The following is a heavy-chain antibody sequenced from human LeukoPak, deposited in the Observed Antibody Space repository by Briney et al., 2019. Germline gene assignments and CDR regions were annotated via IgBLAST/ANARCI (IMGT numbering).Heavy chain of an antibody. Sequence: GTSLRLSCAASGFTFTSYGMHWVRQAPGKGLEWVALVTYDGYYKYYSDSVKGRFTISSDTSKNTLYLQMNSLRAEDTAVYYCARDLSPVVRASPMGYWGQGTLVTVSS. V-gene: IGHV3-30*03. D-gene: IGHD3-10*01. J-gene: IGHJ4*02. CDR1: GFTFTSYG. CDR3: ARDLSPVVRASPMGY. CDR2: VTYDGYYK.